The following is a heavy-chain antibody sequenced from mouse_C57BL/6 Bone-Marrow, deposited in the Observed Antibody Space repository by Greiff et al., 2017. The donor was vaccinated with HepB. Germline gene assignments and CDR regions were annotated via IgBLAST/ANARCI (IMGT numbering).Heavy chain of an antibody. Sequence: QVQLQQSGAELVRPGASVKMSCKASGYTFTSYNMHWVKQTPSQGLEWIGAIYPGNGDTSYNQKFKGKATLTVDKSTSTAYMQLSSLTSEDSAVYFCARGEYYDSSFFGCWGQGATLTDSS. CDR3: ARGEYYDSSFFGC. J-gene: IGHJ2*01. V-gene: IGHV1-12*01. CDR2: IYPGNGDT. CDR1: GYTFTSYN. D-gene: IGHD1-1*01.